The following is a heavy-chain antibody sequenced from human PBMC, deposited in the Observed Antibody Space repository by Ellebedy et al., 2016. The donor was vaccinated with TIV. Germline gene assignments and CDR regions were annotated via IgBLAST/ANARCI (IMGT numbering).Heavy chain of an antibody. J-gene: IGHJ4*02. Sequence: MPSETLSLTCTVSGASLSSAYWSWIRQSAGKGLEWIGRIYTSGNTNYNPSLKSRVTMSVDTSKNHFSLKLTSVTAADTARYYCARGGSFAKLWGQGIPVTVSS. D-gene: IGHD1-26*01. CDR2: IYTSGNT. CDR3: ARGGSFAKL. V-gene: IGHV4-4*07. CDR1: GASLSSAY.